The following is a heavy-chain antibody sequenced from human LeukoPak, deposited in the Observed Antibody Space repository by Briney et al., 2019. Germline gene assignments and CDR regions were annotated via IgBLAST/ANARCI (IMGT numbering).Heavy chain of an antibody. Sequence: SETLSLTCTVSGRSISSYYWSWIRQPPGEGLEWIGYIYYSGSTNHNPSLKSRVTISVDTAKNQFSRKLSSVTAADTAVYYCAITDGYSYGSFDYWGQGTLVTVSS. V-gene: IGHV4-59*08. CDR2: IYYSGST. CDR1: GRSISSYY. J-gene: IGHJ4*02. CDR3: AITDGYSYGSFDY. D-gene: IGHD5-18*01.